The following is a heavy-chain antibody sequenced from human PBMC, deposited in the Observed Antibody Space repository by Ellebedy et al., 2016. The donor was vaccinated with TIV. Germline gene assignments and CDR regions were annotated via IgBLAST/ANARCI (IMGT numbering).Heavy chain of an antibody. CDR2: VGTRSTSI. CDR1: GFTFDSYG. CDR3: ARVLDTVGDDAFDF. D-gene: IGHD1-26*01. Sequence: GGSLRLXCAASGFTFDSYGFNWVRQAPEKGLEWVAYVGTRSTSIYYADSVKGRFTISRDNAKNSLYLQMSSLRDEDTAVYYCARVLDTVGDDAFDFWGQGTMVTVSS. J-gene: IGHJ3*01. V-gene: IGHV3-48*02.